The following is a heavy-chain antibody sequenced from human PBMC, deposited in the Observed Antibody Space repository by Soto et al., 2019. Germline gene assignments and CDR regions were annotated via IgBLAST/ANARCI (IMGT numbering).Heavy chain of an antibody. Sequence: GGSLRLSCAASGFTFSNAWMSWVRQAPGKGLEWVGRIKSKTDGGTTDYAAPVKGRFTISRDGSKNTLYLQMNSLKTEDTAVYYCTTDPRRWLQLGSDYWGQGTLVTVSS. V-gene: IGHV3-15*01. CDR1: GFTFSNAW. J-gene: IGHJ4*02. CDR3: TTDPRRWLQLGSDY. D-gene: IGHD5-12*01. CDR2: IKSKTDGGTT.